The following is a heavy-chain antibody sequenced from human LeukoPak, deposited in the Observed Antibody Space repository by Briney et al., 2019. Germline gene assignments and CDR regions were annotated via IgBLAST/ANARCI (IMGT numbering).Heavy chain of an antibody. CDR3: ARLRLGSSGWSYEYYYYGMDV. D-gene: IGHD6-19*01. Sequence: SETLSLTCTVSGGSISSSSYYWGWIRQPPGKGLEWIGSIYYSGSTYYNPSLKSRVTISVDTSKNQFSLKPSSVTAADTAVYYCARLRLGSSGWSYEYYYYGMDVWGQGTTVTVSS. CDR2: IYYSGST. CDR1: GGSISSSSYY. J-gene: IGHJ6*02. V-gene: IGHV4-39*01.